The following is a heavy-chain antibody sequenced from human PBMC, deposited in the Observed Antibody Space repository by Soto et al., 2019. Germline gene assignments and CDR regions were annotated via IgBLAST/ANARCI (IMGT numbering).Heavy chain of an antibody. V-gene: IGHV3-53*01. CDR1: GFTVTAHY. CDR2: IYSGGGK. J-gene: IGHJ6*02. Sequence: GGSLRLSCAASGFTVTAHYVAWVRQAPGRGLEWVSLIYSGGGKYYADSVKGRFTISRDTSEKTFYLQMNSLRSEDTAVYYCARSGPAYAYGLNVWGQGTTVTVSS. D-gene: IGHD3-10*01. CDR3: ARSGPAYAYGLNV.